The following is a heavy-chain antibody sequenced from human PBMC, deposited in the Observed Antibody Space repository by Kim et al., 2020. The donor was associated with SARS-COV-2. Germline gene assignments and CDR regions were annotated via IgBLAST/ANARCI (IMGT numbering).Heavy chain of an antibody. V-gene: IGHV3-53*01. D-gene: IGHD3-10*01. CDR2: GST. J-gene: IGHJ4*02. CDR3: ARGLGELFVD. Sequence: GSTFSADSVKGRFTISRDNSKNTLYLQMNSLRAEDTAVYYCARGLGELFVDWGQGTLVTVSS.